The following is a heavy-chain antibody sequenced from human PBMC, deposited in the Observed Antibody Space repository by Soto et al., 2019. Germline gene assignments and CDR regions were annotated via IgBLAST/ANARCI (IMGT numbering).Heavy chain of an antibody. CDR1: GFDSSYYW. D-gene: IGHD1-1*01. CDR3: ARVPRPSSAGTGAY. J-gene: IGHJ1*01. V-gene: IGHV3-74*01. Sequence: LRLSCALSGFDSSYYWVQWFRQSPGNRLEWVSRIDPDGTTTNYADSVKGRYSVSRDNAKKTIYLQMNSRTADDTALYYCARVPRPSSAGTGAYWGQGTLVTVSS. CDR2: IDPDGTTT.